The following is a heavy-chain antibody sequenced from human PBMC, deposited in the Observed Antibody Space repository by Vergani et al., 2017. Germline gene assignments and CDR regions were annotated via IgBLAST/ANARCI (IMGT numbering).Heavy chain of an antibody. CDR1: GFTFSDYN. D-gene: IGHD3-16*01. Sequence: EVQLVESGGGLVKPGGSLRLSFAASGFTFSDYNINWVRQAPGKWLEWCSSISSGSSYLHYADSVKGRFSVSRDHARNSVYLQMNSLRAEDTAVYYCARERYYDYILGSHIDALDIWGQGTMVSVSS. J-gene: IGHJ3*02. CDR3: ARERYYDYILGSHIDALDI. V-gene: IGHV3-21*06. CDR2: ISSGSSYL.